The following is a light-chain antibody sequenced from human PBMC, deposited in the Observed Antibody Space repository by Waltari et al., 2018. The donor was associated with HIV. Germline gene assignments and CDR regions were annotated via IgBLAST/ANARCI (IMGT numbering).Light chain of an antibody. V-gene: IGLV1-40*01. CDR3: QSYDTSLSGSNV. J-gene: IGLJ2*01. CDR1: NSTIGAGYD. CDR2: GNN. Sequence: QSVLTQPPSVSGAPGPTVTIPCTGSNSTIGAGYDVQWYQQLPGTAPKLLIYGNNIRPSGVPDRFSGSKSGTSASLAINALQAEDEADYYCQSYDTSLSGSNVFGGGTKLTVL.